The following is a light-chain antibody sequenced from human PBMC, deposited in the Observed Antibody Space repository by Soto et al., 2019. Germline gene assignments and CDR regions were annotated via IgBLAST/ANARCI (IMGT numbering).Light chain of an antibody. V-gene: IGLV1-44*01. CDR1: SSNIGSNS. J-gene: IGLJ2*01. CDR2: SSN. CDR3: AAWDASLNGVV. Sequence: QSVLTQPPSASGTPGQRVTISCSGSSSNIGSNSVNWYQQLPGTAPKLLMYSSNQRPSGVPDRFSGSKSGTSASLAISGLQSEDDADYYCAAWDASLNGVVFGGGTKLTVL.